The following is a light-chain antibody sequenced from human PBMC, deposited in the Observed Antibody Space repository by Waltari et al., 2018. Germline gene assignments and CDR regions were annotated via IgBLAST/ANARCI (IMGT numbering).Light chain of an antibody. V-gene: IGKV1-39*01. Sequence: DIQMTQSPSSLSTSVGDRVTIPFRASQTIGHYLNWYQQKAGAAPKLLIYAASTLQPGVPSRFSGSGSGTDFALTISSLQPEDFATYYCQQSYTTLITFGQGTRLEIK. CDR3: QQSYTTLIT. CDR2: AAS. J-gene: IGKJ5*01. CDR1: QTIGHY.